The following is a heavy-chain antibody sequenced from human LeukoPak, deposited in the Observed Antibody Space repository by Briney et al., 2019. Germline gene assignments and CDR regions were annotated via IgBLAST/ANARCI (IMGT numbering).Heavy chain of an antibody. CDR2: IYPGDSDT. CDR3: ARQACSSTSCSYYFDY. J-gene: IGHJ4*02. CDR1: GYSFTNYW. D-gene: IGHD2-2*01. Sequence: GESLKISCKGSGYSFTNYWIGWVRQMPGKCLEWMGIIYPGDSDTRYSPSFQGQVTISADKSISTAYLQWSSLKASDTAMYYCARQACSSTSCSYYFDYWGQGTLVTVSS. V-gene: IGHV5-51*01.